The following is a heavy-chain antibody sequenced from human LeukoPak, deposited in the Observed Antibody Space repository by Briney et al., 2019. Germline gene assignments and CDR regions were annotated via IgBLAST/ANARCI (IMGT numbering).Heavy chain of an antibody. J-gene: IGHJ4*02. CDR3: AKEGAAPGPDFDY. CDR1: GGSISSSSYY. CDR2: IYYSGST. Sequence: SETLSLTCTVSGGSISSSSYYWGWIRQPPGKGLEWIGSIYYSGSTNYNPSLKSRVTMSVDTSKNQFSLKLNSVTAADTAVYYCAKEGAAPGPDFDYWGQGTLVIVSS. V-gene: IGHV4-39*07. D-gene: IGHD6-13*01.